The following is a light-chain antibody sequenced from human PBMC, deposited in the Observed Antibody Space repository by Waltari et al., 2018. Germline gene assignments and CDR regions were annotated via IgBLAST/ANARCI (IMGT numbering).Light chain of an antibody. J-gene: IGKJ4*01. CDR1: QSVLYSSNNKNY. V-gene: IGKV4-1*01. Sequence: DIVMTQSPDSLAVSLGERATINCKSSQSVLYSSNNKNYLAWYQQKPGQPPKLLIYRAATRESGVPDRFSGSGSGTDFTLTISSLQAEDVAVYYCQQYYSTPVLTFGGGTKVEIK. CDR3: QQYYSTPVLT. CDR2: RAA.